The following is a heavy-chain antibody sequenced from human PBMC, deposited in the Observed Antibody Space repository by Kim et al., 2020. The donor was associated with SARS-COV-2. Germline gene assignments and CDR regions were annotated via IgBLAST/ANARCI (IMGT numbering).Heavy chain of an antibody. V-gene: IGHV2-5*01. CDR3: AHRFVFGVLSEYFLQ. D-gene: IGHD3-3*01. Sequence: LNTHGVGVGWIRQPPGKALEWLALIYWNDDKRYSPFLKSRLTITKDTSKNQVVLTMTNVDPVDTATYYCAHRFVFGVLSEYFLQWGQGTLAT. CDR2: IYWNDDK. CDR1: LNTHGVG. J-gene: IGHJ1*01.